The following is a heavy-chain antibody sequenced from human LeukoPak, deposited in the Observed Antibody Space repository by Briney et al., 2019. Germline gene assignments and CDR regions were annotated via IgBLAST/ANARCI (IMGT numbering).Heavy chain of an antibody. Sequence: PSETLSLTCAVYGGSFSGYYRSWIRQPPGKGLEWIGEINHSGSTNYNPSLKSRVTISVDTSKNQFSLKLSSVTAADTAVYYCARVLGYYDSSGYLPHYFDYWGQGTLVTVSS. D-gene: IGHD3-22*01. V-gene: IGHV4-34*01. CDR1: GGSFSGYY. CDR2: INHSGST. J-gene: IGHJ4*02. CDR3: ARVLGYYDSSGYLPHYFDY.